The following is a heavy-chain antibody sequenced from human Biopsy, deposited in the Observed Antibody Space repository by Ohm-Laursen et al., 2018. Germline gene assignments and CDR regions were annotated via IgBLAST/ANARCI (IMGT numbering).Heavy chain of an antibody. Sequence: SETLSLTCAVSGYSVTNDYYWGWIRQPPGKGLEWIGNIYYDGITYYNPSLKSRVAMSVDTSKNHFSLRLTSVTAADTAVYYCAGVAGSYAYYYGMDVWGQGTTVMVSS. D-gene: IGHD2-15*01. J-gene: IGHJ6*02. V-gene: IGHV4-38-2*01. CDR1: GYSVTNDYY. CDR2: IYYDGIT. CDR3: AGVAGSYAYYYGMDV.